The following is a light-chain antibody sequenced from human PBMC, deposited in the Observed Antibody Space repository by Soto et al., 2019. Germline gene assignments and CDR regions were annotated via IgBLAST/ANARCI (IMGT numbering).Light chain of an antibody. CDR2: YAS. CDR1: QRVRNN. J-gene: IGKJ5*01. CDR3: QQYNNWPPIT. Sequence: PGERATVSCRASQRVRNNLAWYQQRRGQAPRLLIYYASTRATGVPARFSGSGSGTEFTLTITSLQSEDSALYYCQQYNNWPPITFGQGTRLEI. V-gene: IGKV3-15*01.